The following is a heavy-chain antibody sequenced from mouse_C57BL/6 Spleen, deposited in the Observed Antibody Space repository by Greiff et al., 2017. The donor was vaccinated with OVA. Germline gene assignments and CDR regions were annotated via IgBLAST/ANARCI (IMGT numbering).Heavy chain of an antibody. CDR1: GYTFTDYY. V-gene: IGHV1-19*01. J-gene: IGHJ4*01. D-gene: IGHD2-2*01. CDR2: INPYNGGT. CDR3: ARWKYGYDEGRYYAMDY. Sequence: VQLKESGPVLVKPGASVKMSCKASGYTFTDYYMNWVKQSHGKSLEWIGVINPYNGGTSYNQKFKGKATLTVDKSSSTAYMELNSLTSEDSAVYYCARWKYGYDEGRYYAMDYWGQGTSGTVSA.